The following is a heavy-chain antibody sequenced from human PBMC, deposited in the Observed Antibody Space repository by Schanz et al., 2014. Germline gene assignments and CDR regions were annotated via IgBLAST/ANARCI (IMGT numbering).Heavy chain of an antibody. CDR3: TRSYYDFSWGSYRFRAFDI. Sequence: EVQLVESGGGLVKPGGSLRLSCEASEFTFSSYKMNWVRQAPGKGLEWVSSISSSGSYIHYADSVKGRFTISRDNAKNTLYLQMNSLRAEDTAIYFCTRSYYDFSWGSYRFRAFDIWGQGTTVIGSS. D-gene: IGHD3-16*02. CDR2: ISSSGSYI. V-gene: IGHV3-21*01. CDR1: EFTFSSYK. J-gene: IGHJ3*02.